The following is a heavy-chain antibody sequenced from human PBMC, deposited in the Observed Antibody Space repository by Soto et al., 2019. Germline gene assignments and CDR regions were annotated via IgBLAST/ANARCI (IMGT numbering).Heavy chain of an antibody. V-gene: IGHV5-10-1*01. CDR2: IDPSDSYT. CDR3: ATVLLWFGESDYYGMDV. Sequence: PGESLKISCKGSGYSFTSYWISWVRQMPGKGLEWMGRIDPSDSYTNYSPSFQGHVTISADKSISTAYLQWSSLKASDTAMYYCATVLLWFGESDYYGMDVWGQGTTVTVS. J-gene: IGHJ6*02. CDR1: GYSFTSYW. D-gene: IGHD3-10*01.